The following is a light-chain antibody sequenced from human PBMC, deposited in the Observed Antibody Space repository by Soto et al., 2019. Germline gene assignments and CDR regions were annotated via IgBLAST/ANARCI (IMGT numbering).Light chain of an antibody. J-gene: IGLJ2*01. CDR3: CSYAGSYSLV. V-gene: IGLV2-11*01. CDR1: SSDFVNFNY. CDR2: DVS. Sequence: QSVLTQPRSVSGSPGQSVTISCTGTSSDFVNFNYVSWYQQHPGKAPKLIVSDVSKRPSGVPDRFSGSKSGNMASLTISGLQAEDEADYYCCSYAGSYSLVFGGGTKLTVL.